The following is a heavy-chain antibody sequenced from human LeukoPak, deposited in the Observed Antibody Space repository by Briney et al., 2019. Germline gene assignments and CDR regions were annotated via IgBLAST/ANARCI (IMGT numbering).Heavy chain of an antibody. D-gene: IGHD2-2*01. J-gene: IGHJ6*02. CDR2: INHSGST. CDR1: GGSFSGYY. CDR3: AQTAARAFNYYDGMDV. V-gene: IGHV4-34*01. Sequence: SETLSLTCAVYGGSFSGYYWSWIRQPPGKGLEWIGEINHSGSTNYNPSPKSRVTISVDPSKNQFSLKLSSVTAADTAVYYCAQTAARAFNYYDGMDVWGQGTTVTVSS.